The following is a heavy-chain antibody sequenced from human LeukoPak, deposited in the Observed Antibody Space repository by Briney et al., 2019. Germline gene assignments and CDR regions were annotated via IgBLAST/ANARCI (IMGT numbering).Heavy chain of an antibody. CDR3: GRGRRLYGSGSYYPPHPFDI. J-gene: IGHJ3*02. CDR1: GGSFSGYY. CDR2: INHSGST. V-gene: IGHV4-34*01. D-gene: IGHD3-10*01. Sequence: KPSETLSLTCAVYGGSFSGYYWSWIRQPPGKGLEWIGEINHSGSTNYNPSLKSRITMYLDTSKNQFSLKLTSVTAADTAVYYCGRGRRLYGSGSYYPPHPFDIWGQGTMVTGSS.